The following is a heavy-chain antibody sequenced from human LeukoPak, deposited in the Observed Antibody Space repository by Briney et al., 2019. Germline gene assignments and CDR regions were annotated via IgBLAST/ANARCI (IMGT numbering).Heavy chain of an antibody. CDR2: IIPIFGTA. CDR3: ARDPPYGGSGSLVRRGAFNNWFDP. Sequence: GASVKVSCKASGYTFTGYYMHWVRQAPGQGLEWMGGIIPIFGTANYAQKFQGKVTITADESTSTAYMELSSLRSEDTAVYYCARDPPYGGSGSLVRRGAFNNWFDPWGQGTLVTVSS. D-gene: IGHD3-22*01. V-gene: IGHV1-69*13. J-gene: IGHJ5*02. CDR1: GYTFTGYY.